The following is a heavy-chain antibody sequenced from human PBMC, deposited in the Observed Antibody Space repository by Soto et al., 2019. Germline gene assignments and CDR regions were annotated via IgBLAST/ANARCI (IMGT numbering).Heavy chain of an antibody. V-gene: IGHV5-51*01. CDR1: GYSFNTFW. J-gene: IGHJ3*01. CDR2: IYPEDSDA. Sequence: GESLKISCKGSGYSFNTFWIAWVRQMPGKGLEWMGIIYPEDSDARYSPSFQGQVTISADKSISTAYLQWNRLKASDTAMYYCARPSLGGYYLLEAFNLRGQGTMVTVSS. D-gene: IGHD3-22*01. CDR3: ARPSLGGYYLLEAFNL.